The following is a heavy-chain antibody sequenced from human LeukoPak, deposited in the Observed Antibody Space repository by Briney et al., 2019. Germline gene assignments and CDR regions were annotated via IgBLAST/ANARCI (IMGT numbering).Heavy chain of an antibody. CDR2: IYYSGST. J-gene: IGHJ6*03. D-gene: IGHD3-10*01. CDR3: ARGRSSMVRGYYYYYMDV. Sequence: PSETLSLTCTVAGGSISSYYWSWIRQPPGKGLEWIGYIYYSGSTNYNPSLKSRVTISVDTSKNQFSLKLSSVTAADTAVYYCARGRSSMVRGYYYYYMDVWGKGTTVTISS. V-gene: IGHV4-59*01. CDR1: GGSISSYY.